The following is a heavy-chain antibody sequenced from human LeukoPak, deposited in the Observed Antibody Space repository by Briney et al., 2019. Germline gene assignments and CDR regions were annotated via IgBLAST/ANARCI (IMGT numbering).Heavy chain of an antibody. CDR1: GGSISSYY. CDR3: ARLIRNYYDSSPPDAFDI. J-gene: IGHJ3*02. CDR2: IYYSGST. Sequence: PSETLSLTCTVSGGSISSYYWSWIRQPPGKGLEWIGYIYYSGSTNYNPSLKSRVTISVDTSKNQFSLNLSSVTAADTAVYYCARLIRNYYDSSPPDAFDIWGQGTMVTVSS. V-gene: IGHV4-59*01. D-gene: IGHD3-22*01.